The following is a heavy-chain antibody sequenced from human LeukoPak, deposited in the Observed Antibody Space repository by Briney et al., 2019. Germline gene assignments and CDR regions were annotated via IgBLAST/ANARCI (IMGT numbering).Heavy chain of an antibody. CDR3: ARGTCSADSCYYFHDAFDM. J-gene: IGHJ3*02. CDR1: GFTFSNYD. Sequence: GGSLRLSCAASGFTFSNYDMHWVRQVAGKGLEWVSTIEPTGATYYSGSVKGRFTISREKAKNSLYLQMNSLRAGDTAVYFCARGTCSADSCYYFHDAFDMWGQGTMVTVSS. CDR2: IEPTGAT. V-gene: IGHV3-13*01. D-gene: IGHD2-15*01.